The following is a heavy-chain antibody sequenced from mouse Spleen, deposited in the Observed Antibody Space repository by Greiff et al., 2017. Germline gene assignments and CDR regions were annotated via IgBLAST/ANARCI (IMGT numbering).Heavy chain of an antibody. D-gene: IGHD3-1*01. CDR3: ARSARATPFAY. Sequence: QVQLQQPGAELVKPGASVKMSCKASGYTFTSYWMHWVKQRPGQGLEWIGEIDPSDSYTNYNQKFKGKATLTVGKSSSTAYMQLSSLTSEDSAVYYCARSARATPFAYWGQGTLVTVSA. V-gene: IGHV1-69*02. CDR2: IDPSDSYT. J-gene: IGHJ3*01. CDR1: GYTFTSYW.